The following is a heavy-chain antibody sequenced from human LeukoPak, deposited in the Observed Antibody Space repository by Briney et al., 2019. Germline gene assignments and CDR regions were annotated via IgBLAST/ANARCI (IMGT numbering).Heavy chain of an antibody. D-gene: IGHD3-3*01. Sequence: RASVKVSCKASGGTFSSYAISWVRQAPGQGLEWMGGIIPIFGTANYAQKFQGRATITADESTSTAYMELSSLRSEDTAVYYCARAFTYDFWSKYYYYGMDVWGQGTTVTVSS. CDR3: ARAFTYDFWSKYYYYGMDV. V-gene: IGHV1-69*13. CDR2: IIPIFGTA. J-gene: IGHJ6*02. CDR1: GGTFSSYA.